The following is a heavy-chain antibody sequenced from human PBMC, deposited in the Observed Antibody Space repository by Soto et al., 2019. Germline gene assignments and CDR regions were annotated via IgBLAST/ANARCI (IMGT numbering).Heavy chain of an antibody. V-gene: IGHV1-46*01. CDR3: ARPLIGNTVDL. CDR2: VHPSRGTA. CDR1: GYTFINYF. D-gene: IGHD1-7*01. J-gene: IGHJ3*01. Sequence: QAQLLQSGAEMKKPGASMKVSCKASGYTFINYFIHWVRQAPWQGLEWIGIVHPSRGTADYAQKFKGRVTLTTDMSTRTVYMDLSNLRSEDTAVYYCARPLIGNTVDLWGQGTTVIVSS.